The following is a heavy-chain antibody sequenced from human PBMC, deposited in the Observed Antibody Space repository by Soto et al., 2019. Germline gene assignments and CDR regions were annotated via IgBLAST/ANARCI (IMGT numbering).Heavy chain of an antibody. D-gene: IGHD2-8*01. CDR3: TKEVYGMGYYYYGMDV. CDR1: GFIFDDFT. V-gene: IGHV3-9*01. J-gene: IGHJ6*02. CDR2: ITWNSASV. Sequence: GGTLRLTCAASGFIFDDFTMHWGRQAPGKGLEWVSSITWNSASVAYADSVKGRFTISRDNAKNSLYLQMNNLRPEDAALYYCTKEVYGMGYYYYGMDVWGQGTTVTVSS.